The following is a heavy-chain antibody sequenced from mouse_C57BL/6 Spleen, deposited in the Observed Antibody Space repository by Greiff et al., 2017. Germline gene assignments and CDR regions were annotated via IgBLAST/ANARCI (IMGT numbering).Heavy chain of an antibody. D-gene: IGHD1-1*02. V-gene: IGHV1-69*01. CDR2: IDPSDSYT. CDR3: ARGWEGYFDY. J-gene: IGHJ2*01. Sequence: QVQLQQPGAELVMPGASVKLSCKASGYTFTSYWMHWVKQRPGQGLEWIGEIDPSDSYTNYNQKFKGKSTLTVDKSSSTAYMQLSSLTSEDSAVYYCARGWEGYFDYWSQGTTLTVSS. CDR1: GYTFTSYW.